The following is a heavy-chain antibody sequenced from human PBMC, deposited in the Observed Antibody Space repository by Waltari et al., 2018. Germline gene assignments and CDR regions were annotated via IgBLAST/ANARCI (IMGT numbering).Heavy chain of an antibody. D-gene: IGHD2-2*01. CDR2: ISAYNGNT. Sequence: QVQLVQSGAEVKKPGASVKVSCKASGYTFTSSGISWVRQAPGQGLEWMGWISAYNGNTNYAQKLQGRVTMTTDTSTSTAYMELRSLRSDDTAVYYCARDSKGVVVPAETYDYWGQGTLVTVSS. J-gene: IGHJ4*02. CDR1: GYTFTSSG. CDR3: ARDSKGVVVPAETYDY. V-gene: IGHV1-18*01.